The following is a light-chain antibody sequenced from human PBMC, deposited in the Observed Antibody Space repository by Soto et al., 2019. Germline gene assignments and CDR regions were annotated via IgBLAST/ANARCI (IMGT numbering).Light chain of an antibody. Sequence: IQLTQSPSSLSASVGDRVTIACRASQGISSYLAWYQQKPGKAPKLLIYPASTLQSGVPSRFSGSGSGTDFTLTISSLQPEDFATYYCQQSDSTPLTFGGGTKVDIK. J-gene: IGKJ4*01. CDR2: PAS. CDR1: QGISSY. V-gene: IGKV1-39*01. CDR3: QQSDSTPLT.